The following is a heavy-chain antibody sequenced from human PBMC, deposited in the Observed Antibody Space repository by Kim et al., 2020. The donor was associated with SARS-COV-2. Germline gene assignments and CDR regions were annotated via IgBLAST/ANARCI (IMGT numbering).Heavy chain of an antibody. CDR1: GFTVSSNY. CDR2: IYSGGST. D-gene: IGHD4-4*01. V-gene: IGHV3-53*01. Sequence: GGSLRLSCAASGFTVSSNYMSWVRQAPGKGLEWVSVIYSGGSTYYADSVKGRFTISRDNSKNTLYLQMNSLRAEDTAVYYCARDGTDYSNYKPYYYYGMDVWGQGTTVTVSS. J-gene: IGHJ6*02. CDR3: ARDGTDYSNYKPYYYYGMDV.